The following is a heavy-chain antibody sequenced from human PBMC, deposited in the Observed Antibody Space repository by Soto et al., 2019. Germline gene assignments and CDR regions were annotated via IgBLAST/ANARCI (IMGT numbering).Heavy chain of an antibody. CDR2: IWADGSNK. CDR3: TGVFDTYYFDS. CDR1: GFPFSSYG. D-gene: IGHD3-9*01. V-gene: IGHV3-33*01. Sequence: QVQLVESGGGVVQPGRSLRLSCAASGFPFSSYGMHWVRQAPGKGLEWVALIWADGSNKYYADSVKGRFTISRDNSKNTLYLQMDSLRAEDTAVYHCTGVFDTYYFDSWGQGTLVTVSS. J-gene: IGHJ4*02.